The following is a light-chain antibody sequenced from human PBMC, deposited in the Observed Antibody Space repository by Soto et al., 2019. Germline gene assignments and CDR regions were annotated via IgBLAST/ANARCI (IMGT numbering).Light chain of an antibody. CDR1: NIGSKN. CDR3: QVWDSSTVV. CDR2: RDS. J-gene: IGLJ3*02. Sequence: SSELTQPLSVSVALGQTARITCGGSNIGSKNVHWYQQKPGQAPVLVIYRDSNRPSGIPDRFSGSSSENTATLTIGRAQAGDEADYYCQVWDSSTVVFGGGTKVTVL. V-gene: IGLV3-9*01.